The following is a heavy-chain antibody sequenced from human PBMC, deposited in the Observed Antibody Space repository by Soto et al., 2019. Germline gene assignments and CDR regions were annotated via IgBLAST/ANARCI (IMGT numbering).Heavy chain of an antibody. CDR2: MNPNSGNT. CDR3: VTLRGVPY. V-gene: IGHV1-8*01. Sequence: QVQLVQSGAEVKKPGASVKVSCKASGYTFTSYDINWVRQATGQGLEWMGWMNPNSGNTGYAQEFKGRVTMTRTTSIRTAYMELSSLRSEDTAVYYCVTLRGVPYWGQGTLVTVSS. CDR1: GYTFTSYD. J-gene: IGHJ4*02. D-gene: IGHD3-10*01.